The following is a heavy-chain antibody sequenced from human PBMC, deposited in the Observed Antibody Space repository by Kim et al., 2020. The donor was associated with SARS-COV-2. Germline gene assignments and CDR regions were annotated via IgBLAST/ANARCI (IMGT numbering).Heavy chain of an antibody. D-gene: IGHD5-12*01. Sequence: GGSLRLSCAASGFTFSNAWMSWVRQAPGKGLEWVGRIKSKTDGGTTDYAAPVKGRFTISRDDSKNTLYLQMNSLKTEDTAVYYCTTDPDIVATIVNYYYYGMDVWGQGTTVTVSS. CDR3: TTDPDIVATIVNYYYYGMDV. J-gene: IGHJ6*02. CDR2: IKSKTDGGTT. V-gene: IGHV3-15*01. CDR1: GFTFSNAW.